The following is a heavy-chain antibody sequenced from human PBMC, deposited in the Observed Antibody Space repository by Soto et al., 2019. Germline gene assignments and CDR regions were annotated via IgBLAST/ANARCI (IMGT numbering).Heavy chain of an antibody. CDR1: GFTFSSYG. CDR3: AKDGYYDFWSGNDNWFDP. J-gene: IGHJ5*02. D-gene: IGHD3-3*01. Sequence: PGVSLRLSCAASGFTFSSYGMHWVRQAPGKGLEWVAVISYDGSNKYYADSVKGRFTISRDNSKNTLYLQMNSLRAEDTAVYYCAKDGYYDFWSGNDNWFDPWGQGTLVNVSS. CDR2: ISYDGSNK. V-gene: IGHV3-30*18.